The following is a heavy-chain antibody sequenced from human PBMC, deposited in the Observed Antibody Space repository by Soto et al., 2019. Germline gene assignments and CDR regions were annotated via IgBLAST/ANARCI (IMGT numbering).Heavy chain of an antibody. Sequence: QVQLQESGPGLVKPSETLSLTCIVSGGSITSHYWSWMRQAPGKGLEWIGYIYFTGSTNYNPSLKSRVPILVDRSNNQFSLKLKSVTAADTAVYYCARGGARCDSWGQGILVTVSS. D-gene: IGHD3-10*01. CDR2: IYFTGST. V-gene: IGHV4-59*11. CDR3: ARGGARCDS. CDR1: GGSITSHY. J-gene: IGHJ4*02.